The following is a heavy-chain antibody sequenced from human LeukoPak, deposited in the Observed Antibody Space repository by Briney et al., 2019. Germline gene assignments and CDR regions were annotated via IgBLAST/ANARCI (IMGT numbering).Heavy chain of an antibody. V-gene: IGHV3-33*01. D-gene: IGHD4-17*01. CDR1: GFTFNNYG. CDR2: IWYDGSKT. Sequence: GGSLRLSCAASGFTFNNYGFHWVRQAPGKGLEWVAVIWYDGSKTYYVDSVKGRLTISRDNSKNTVYLQMNSLRAEDTAMYYCARVSLVDGDYLRDYWGQGTLVTASS. J-gene: IGHJ4*02. CDR3: ARVSLVDGDYLRDY.